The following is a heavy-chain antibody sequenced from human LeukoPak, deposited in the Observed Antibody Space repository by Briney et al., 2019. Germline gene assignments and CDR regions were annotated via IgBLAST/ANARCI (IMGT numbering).Heavy chain of an antibody. Sequence: PSQTLSLTCTVSGGSISSGGYYWSWIRQPPGKGLEWIGYIYHSGSTYYNPSLKSRVTISVDRSKNQFSLKLSSVTAADTAVYYCVSVLFAPNSGCPSCGQGPLVTVSS. J-gene: IGHJ4*02. CDR3: VSVLFAPNSGCPS. CDR1: GGSISSGGYY. D-gene: IGHD6-19*01. V-gene: IGHV4-30-2*01. CDR2: IYHSGST.